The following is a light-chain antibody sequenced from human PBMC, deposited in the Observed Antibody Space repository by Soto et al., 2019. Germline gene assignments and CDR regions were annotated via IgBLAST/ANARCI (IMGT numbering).Light chain of an antibody. V-gene: IGKV3-15*01. CDR2: GAS. J-gene: IGKJ5*01. CDR3: QQEIT. Sequence: EIVMTQSPATLSVSPGERATLSCRASQSVSSNLAWYQQKPGQAPRLLIYGASTRATGIPARFSGSGSGTEFTLTIGSLQSEDFAVYYCQQEITFGQGTRLEI. CDR1: QSVSSN.